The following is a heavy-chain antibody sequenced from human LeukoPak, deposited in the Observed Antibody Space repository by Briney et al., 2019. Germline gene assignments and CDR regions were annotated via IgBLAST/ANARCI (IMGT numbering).Heavy chain of an antibody. CDR2: IGGYVRRP. CDR3: AKDGITMIGD. D-gene: IGHD3-22*01. J-gene: IGHJ4*02. CDR1: GFTFSSYA. Sequence: GGALRHSCAPSGFTFSSYAMSSVRQALGKGLQSVSYIGGYVRRPFSTAPVKCRFTLSRENSKHTLYLQVESLRAEDTAVYYCAKDGITMIGDWGQGTLVTVSS. V-gene: IGHV3-23*01.